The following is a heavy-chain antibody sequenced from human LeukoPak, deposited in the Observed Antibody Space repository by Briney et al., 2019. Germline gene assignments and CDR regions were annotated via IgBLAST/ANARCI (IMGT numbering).Heavy chain of an antibody. J-gene: IGHJ4*02. V-gene: IGHV4-59*01. CDR1: GGSISSYY. CDR3: ARNLIPEQLVVNF. Sequence: SETLSLTCTVSGGSISSYYWSWIRQPPGKGLEWIGYIYYTGSTNYNPSLKSRVTTSVDTSKNQFSLNLQSVTPEDTAVYYCARNLIPEQLVVNFWGQGTLVTVSS. D-gene: IGHD6-13*01. CDR2: IYYTGST.